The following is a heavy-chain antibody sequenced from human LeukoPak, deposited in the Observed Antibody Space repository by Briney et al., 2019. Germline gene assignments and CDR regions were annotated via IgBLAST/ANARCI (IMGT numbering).Heavy chain of an antibody. J-gene: IGHJ6*02. D-gene: IGHD4-4*01. Sequence: SETLSLTCTVSGGSISSYYWSWIRQPAGKGLEWIGRIYTSGSTNYNPSLKSRVTMSVDTSKNQFSLKLSSVTAADTAVYYCARDGYSNYVHYYYYGMDVWDQGTTVTVSS. V-gene: IGHV4-4*07. CDR2: IYTSGST. CDR3: ARDGYSNYVHYYYYGMDV. CDR1: GGSISSYY.